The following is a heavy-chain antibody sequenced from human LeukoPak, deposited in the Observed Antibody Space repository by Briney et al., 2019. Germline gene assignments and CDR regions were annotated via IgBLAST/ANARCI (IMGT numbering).Heavy chain of an antibody. V-gene: IGHV1-46*01. J-gene: IGHJ4*02. CDR1: GYTFTSYY. CDR3: ARPRFGELFCFDY. D-gene: IGHD3-10*01. CDR2: INPSGGST. Sequence: ASVKVSCKASGYTFTSYYMHWVRQAPGQGLEWMGIINPSGGSTSYAQKFQGRVTMTRDTSTSTVYMELSSVTAADTAVYYCARPRFGELFCFDYWGQGTLVTVSS.